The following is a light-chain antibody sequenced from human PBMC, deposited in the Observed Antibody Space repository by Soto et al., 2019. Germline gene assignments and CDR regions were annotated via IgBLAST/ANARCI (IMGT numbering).Light chain of an antibody. J-gene: IGLJ2*01. CDR1: SSDVDGYNY. Sequence: QSVLTQPASVSGSPGQSITISCTGTSSDVDGYNYVSWYQQHPGKAPKLMIYEVSNRPSGVSNRFSGSKSGNTASLTISGLQAEDEADYYCSSYTGSSTVVFGGGTKLTVL. CDR3: SSYTGSSTVV. CDR2: EVS. V-gene: IGLV2-14*01.